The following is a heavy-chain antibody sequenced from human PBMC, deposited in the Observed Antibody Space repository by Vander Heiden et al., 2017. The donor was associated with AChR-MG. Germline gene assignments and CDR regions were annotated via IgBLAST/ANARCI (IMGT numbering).Heavy chain of an antibody. Sequence: EVQLLESGGGLAQPGGSLTLSCAASEFTFSNYAMNWVRQAPGKGLEWVSAISGSGSSTYYVDSVKGRFTISRDNSKNTLYLQMNSLRAEDTAVYYCAKVLRTGGGVGKRNHDAFDIWGQGTLVTVSS. CDR3: AKVLRTGGGVGKRNHDAFDI. CDR2: ISGSGSST. V-gene: IGHV3-23*01. D-gene: IGHD2-21*01. CDR1: EFTFSNYA. J-gene: IGHJ3*02.